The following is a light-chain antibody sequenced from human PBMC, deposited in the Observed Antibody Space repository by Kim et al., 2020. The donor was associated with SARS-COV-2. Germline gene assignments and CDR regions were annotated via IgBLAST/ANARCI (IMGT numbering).Light chain of an antibody. J-gene: IGKJ4*01. Sequence: LSPGERATLSCGASQTVSTFLAWYKQEPGQTPRLLIYDVSARASGIPARFSGSGSGTDFTLTISSLDPEDSGIYFCQQRNNWPFTFGGGTRVEIK. V-gene: IGKV3-11*01. CDR3: QQRNNWPFT. CDR2: DVS. CDR1: QTVSTF.